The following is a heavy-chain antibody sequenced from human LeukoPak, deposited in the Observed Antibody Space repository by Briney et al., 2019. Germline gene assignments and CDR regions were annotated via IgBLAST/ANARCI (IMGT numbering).Heavy chain of an antibody. Sequence: GGSLRLSCAASGFTLSSYSMNWVRQAPGKGLECVSYISSSSTRYYADSVKGRFTISRDNAKNSLYLQMNSLRDEDTAVYYCVREYSSSSGKCMDVWGQGTTVTVSS. CDR2: ISSSSTR. CDR1: GFTLSSYS. J-gene: IGHJ6*02. CDR3: VREYSSSSGKCMDV. D-gene: IGHD6-6*01. V-gene: IGHV3-48*02.